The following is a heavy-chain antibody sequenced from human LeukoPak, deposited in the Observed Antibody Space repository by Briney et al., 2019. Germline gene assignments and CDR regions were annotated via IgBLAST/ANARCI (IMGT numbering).Heavy chain of an antibody. CDR3: VRDRELTY. J-gene: IGHJ4*02. Sequence: SETLSLTCTISGGSTNTYYWSWIRQPPGKGLEWIGYIYYIGSTNYNPSLKSRVTISVDTSKNQFSLRLSSVTAADTAVYFCVRDRELTYWGQGTLVTVSS. CDR1: GGSTNTYY. V-gene: IGHV4-59*01. CDR2: IYYIGST. D-gene: IGHD3-10*01.